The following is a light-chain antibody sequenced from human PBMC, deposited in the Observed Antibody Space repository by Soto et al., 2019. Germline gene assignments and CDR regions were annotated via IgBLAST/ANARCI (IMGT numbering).Light chain of an antibody. V-gene: IGKV1-5*01. CDR1: QSIDNW. CDR2: DAS. CDR3: QHYNGYPYT. J-gene: IGKJ2*01. Sequence: DIQMTQSPSPLSASIGDRVTITCRASQSIDNWLAWYQQKPGKAPPLLIYDASRVKTGVPSRFTASGSGTEFTLTFNTLQADDSATDFCQHYNGYPYTCGPGTKVEIK.